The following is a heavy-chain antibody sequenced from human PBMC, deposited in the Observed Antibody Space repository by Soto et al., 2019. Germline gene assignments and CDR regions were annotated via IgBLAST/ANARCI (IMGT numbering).Heavy chain of an antibody. V-gene: IGHV4-4*02. D-gene: IGHD6-19*01. CDR1: SGSISSSNW. CDR3: ARGLLAVARTDYYYYMDV. J-gene: IGHJ6*03. Sequence: QVQLQESGPGLVKPSGTLSLTCAVSSGSISSSNWWSWVRQPPGKGLEWIGEIYHSGSTNHNPTLKIRVTIQVDKSKNQFSLKLSSVTAADTAVYYCARGLLAVARTDYYYYMDVWGKGTTVTVSS. CDR2: IYHSGST.